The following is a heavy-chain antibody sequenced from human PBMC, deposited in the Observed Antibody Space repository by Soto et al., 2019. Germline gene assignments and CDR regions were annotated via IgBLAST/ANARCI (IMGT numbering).Heavy chain of an antibody. CDR2: IYYSGST. Sequence: QVQLQESGPGLVKPSETLSLTCTVSGGSISSYYWSWIRQPPGKGLEWIGYIYYSGSTNYNPSLKSRVTISVDTSKNQFSLKLSSVTAADTAVHYCARLSCSGGSCHFDYWGQGTLVTVSS. D-gene: IGHD2-15*01. J-gene: IGHJ4*02. V-gene: IGHV4-59*08. CDR1: GGSISSYY. CDR3: ARLSCSGGSCHFDY.